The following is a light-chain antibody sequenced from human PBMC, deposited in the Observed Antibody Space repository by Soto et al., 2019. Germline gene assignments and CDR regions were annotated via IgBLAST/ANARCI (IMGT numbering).Light chain of an antibody. J-gene: IGLJ1*01. CDR2: DVS. CDR1: SSDVGGYNY. Sequence: QSVLTQPRSVSRSPGQSVTISCTGTSSDVGGYNYVSWYQQHPGKAPKLMIYDVSKRPSGVPDRFSGSKSGNTASLTISGLQAEDEADCYCCSYAGSYTFYVFGTGTKVTIL. V-gene: IGLV2-11*01. CDR3: CSYAGSYTFYV.